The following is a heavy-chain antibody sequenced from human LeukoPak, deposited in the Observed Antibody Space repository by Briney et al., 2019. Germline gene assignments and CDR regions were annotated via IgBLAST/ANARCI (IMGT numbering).Heavy chain of an antibody. CDR3: ASGTTDIVVVPATLRNYYFDY. CDR1: GYTFTSYY. J-gene: IGHJ4*02. D-gene: IGHD2-2*01. V-gene: IGHV1-46*01. CDR2: INPSDGST. Sequence: GASVKVSCKASGYTFTSYYIHLVRQAPGQGFEWMAIINPSDGSTTNSQKFQGRVTITADKSTSTAYMDLSSLRSEDTAVYYCASGTTDIVVVPATLRNYYFDYWGQGTLVTVSS.